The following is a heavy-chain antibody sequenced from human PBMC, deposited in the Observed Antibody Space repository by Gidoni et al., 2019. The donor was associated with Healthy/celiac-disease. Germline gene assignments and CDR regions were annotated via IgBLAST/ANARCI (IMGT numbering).Heavy chain of an antibody. D-gene: IGHD3-10*01. CDR1: GGAISSYY. CDR2: IYYSGST. Sequence: QVQLQESGRGLVKPAETLSLTCTVSGGAISSYYWSWIRQPPGKGLEWIGYIYYSGSTNYNPSLKSRVTISVDTSKNQFSLKLSSVTAADTAVYYCARRGGGVHYYYYGMDVWGQGTTVTVSS. CDR3: ARRGGGVHYYYYGMDV. J-gene: IGHJ6*02. V-gene: IGHV4-59*08.